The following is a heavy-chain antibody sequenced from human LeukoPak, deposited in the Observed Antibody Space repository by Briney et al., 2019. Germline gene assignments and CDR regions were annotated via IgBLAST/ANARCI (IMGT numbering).Heavy chain of an antibody. CDR1: RYTLAQRS. D-gene: IGHD3-10*01. Sequence: ASIKVSCQVCRYTLAQRSMHGVRQTPGRGRAGMGGFDPADGDSVYAQHLEGRVTITLDTSTDTAYVELSGLRSEDTAVYYCTTSRDLFNFDYWGQGTLVIVSS. J-gene: IGHJ4*02. CDR3: TTSRDLFNFDY. V-gene: IGHV1-24*01. CDR2: FDPADGDS.